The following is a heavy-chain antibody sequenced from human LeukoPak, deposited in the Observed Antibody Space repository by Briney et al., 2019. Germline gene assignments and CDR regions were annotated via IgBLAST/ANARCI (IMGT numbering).Heavy chain of an antibody. J-gene: IGHJ5*02. V-gene: IGHV1-2*02. CDR3: AALLWFGELLP. D-gene: IGHD3-10*01. Sequence: ASVKVSCKASGYSFIGYYIHWVRQAPGQGLEWMGRINPNNGGANYAQKFQGRFTVTRDTSISTAYMELSRLTSDDTAVYYCAALLWFGELLPWGQGTLVTVSS. CDR1: GYSFIGYY. CDR2: INPNNGGA.